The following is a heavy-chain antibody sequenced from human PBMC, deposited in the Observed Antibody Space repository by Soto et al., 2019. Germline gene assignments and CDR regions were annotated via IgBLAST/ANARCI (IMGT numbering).Heavy chain of an antibody. J-gene: IGHJ4*02. CDR2: ISSDGNDK. CDR3: AKGSMSAHQFLDN. Sequence: QVQLVESGGGVVQPGRYLRLSCAASGFTFSNYGMHWVRQAPGKGLEWVTTISSDGNDKYYADSVKGRFTISRDNSKNTLDLQMNGLRAEDTAVYYCAKGSMSAHQFLDNWGQGTLVTVSS. D-gene: IGHD6-6*01. CDR1: GFTFSNYG. V-gene: IGHV3-30*18.